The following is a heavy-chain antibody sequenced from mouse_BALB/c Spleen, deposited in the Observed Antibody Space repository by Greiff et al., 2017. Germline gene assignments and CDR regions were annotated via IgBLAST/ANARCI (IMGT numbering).Heavy chain of an antibody. CDR3: ARATTASYAMDY. Sequence: EVKLMESGPSLVKPSQTLSLTCSVTGDSITSGYWNWIRKFPGNKLEYMGYISYSGSTYYNPSLKSRISITRDTSKNQYYLQLNSVTTEDTATYYCARATTASYAMDYWGQGTSVTVSS. V-gene: IGHV3-8*02. D-gene: IGHD1-2*01. CDR2: ISYSGST. J-gene: IGHJ4*01. CDR1: GDSITSGY.